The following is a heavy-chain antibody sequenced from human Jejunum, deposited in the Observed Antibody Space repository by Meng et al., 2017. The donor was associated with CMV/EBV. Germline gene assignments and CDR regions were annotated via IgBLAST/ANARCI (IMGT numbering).Heavy chain of an antibody. CDR3: ARGLLRGTTTYYPREFDY. D-gene: IGHD1-26*01. J-gene: IGHJ4*02. CDR1: LSSYG. Sequence: LSSYGVSWVRQDPGQGLEWMGWISGHNGNTNSAQKFQGRLTMTIDTSTRTAYMDLRSLRSDDTAVYYCARGLLRGTTTYYPREFDYWGQGTLVTVSS. CDR2: ISGHNGNT. V-gene: IGHV1-18*01.